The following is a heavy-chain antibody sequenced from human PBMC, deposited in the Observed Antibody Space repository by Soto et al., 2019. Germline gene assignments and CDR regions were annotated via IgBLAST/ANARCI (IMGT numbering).Heavy chain of an antibody. CDR3: ARGVTAGVDY. D-gene: IGHD1-26*01. V-gene: IGHV1-8*01. Sequence: QVQLVQSGAEVREPGASVKVSCKASGYSFTSLDINWVRQTTGQGLEWMGWMQPSSGRTGYAQKFQGRVTMTRDTSINTAYMELSSLTSDDTAFYYCARGVTAGVDYWGQETLVTVSS. J-gene: IGHJ4*02. CDR1: GYSFTSLD. CDR2: MQPSSGRT.